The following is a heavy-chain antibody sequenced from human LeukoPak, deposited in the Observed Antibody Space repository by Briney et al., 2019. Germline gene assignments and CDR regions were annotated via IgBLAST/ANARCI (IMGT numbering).Heavy chain of an antibody. CDR3: ARGGLVYDFLTGYYAPGLEYFHH. V-gene: IGHV1-18*01. Sequence: ASVKVSCKASGYTFTSYGISWVRQAPGQGLEWMGWISAYNGNTNYAQKLQGRVTMTTDTSTSTAYMELSSLRSDDTAVYYCARGGLVYDFLTGYYAPGLEYFHHWGQGSLVTVSS. D-gene: IGHD3/OR15-3a*01. J-gene: IGHJ1*01. CDR1: GYTFTSYG. CDR2: ISAYNGNT.